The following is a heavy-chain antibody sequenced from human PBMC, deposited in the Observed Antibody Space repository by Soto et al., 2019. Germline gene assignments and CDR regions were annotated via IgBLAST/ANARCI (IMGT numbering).Heavy chain of an antibody. Sequence: QVQLVQSGAEVKKPGASVKVSCKASGYTFTSYGITWVRQAPGQGLEWMGWISGYNGITNYAQKLQGRVTMTTDTATSTGYMELRSLRSDDTDVYYCARDRTIIGVVQNYGMDVWGQGTTVTVSS. D-gene: IGHD3-3*01. V-gene: IGHV1-18*01. CDR2: ISGYNGIT. CDR3: ARDRTIIGVVQNYGMDV. CDR1: GYTFTSYG. J-gene: IGHJ6*02.